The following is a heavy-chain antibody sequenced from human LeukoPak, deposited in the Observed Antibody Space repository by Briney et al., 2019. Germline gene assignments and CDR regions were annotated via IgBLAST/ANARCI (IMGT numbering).Heavy chain of an antibody. D-gene: IGHD6-6*01. CDR1: GFAFSNYA. J-gene: IGHJ3*02. Sequence: GGSLRLSCAASGFAFSNYAMNWVRQAAGKGLEWVSVISGSGGSPYYADSVKGRFTISRDNSKSTLYLQMNSLRAKDTAIYYCARNMYSSSPPSSDAFDIWGQGTMLIVSS. V-gene: IGHV3-23*01. CDR3: ARNMYSSSPPSSDAFDI. CDR2: ISGSGGSP.